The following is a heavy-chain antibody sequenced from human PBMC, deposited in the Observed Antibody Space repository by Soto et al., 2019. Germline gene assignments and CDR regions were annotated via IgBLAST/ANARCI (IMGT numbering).Heavy chain of an antibody. CDR1: GFTFSSYA. D-gene: IGHD2-2*01. CDR3: AKDPRGIVVVPAATPLTWFDP. CDR2: ISGSGGST. J-gene: IGHJ5*02. V-gene: IGHV3-23*01. Sequence: EVQLLESGGGLVQPGGSLRLSCAASGFTFSSYAMSWVRQAPGKGLEWVSAISGSGGSTYYADSVKGRFTISRDNSKNTLYLQMNSLRAEDTAVYYCAKDPRGIVVVPAATPLTWFDPWGQGTLVTVSS.